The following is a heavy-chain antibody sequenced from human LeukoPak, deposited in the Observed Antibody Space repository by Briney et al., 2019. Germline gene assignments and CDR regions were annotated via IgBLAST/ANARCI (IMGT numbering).Heavy chain of an antibody. CDR1: GFIFGSYA. Sequence: GGSLRLSCAASGFIFGSYAMSWVRQTPGRGLEWVSSISAGGDSSYYAASVKGRFTISRDSSKNTLYLQINSLRAEDTAVYYCAKGRPGQQLIHTYFDYWGQGTLVTVSS. D-gene: IGHD6-13*01. J-gene: IGHJ4*02. V-gene: IGHV3-23*01. CDR3: AKGRPGQQLIHTYFDY. CDR2: ISAGGDSS.